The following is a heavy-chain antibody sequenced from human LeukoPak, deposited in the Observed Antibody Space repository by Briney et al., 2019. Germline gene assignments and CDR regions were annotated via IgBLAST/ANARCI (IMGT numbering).Heavy chain of an antibody. V-gene: IGHV4-34*01. J-gene: IGHJ4*02. CDR1: GGSFSGYY. CDR2: INHSGST. CDR3: ARGSKATMIVVARPFDY. Sequence: SETLSLTCAVYGGSFSGYYWSWIRQPPGKGLEWIGEINHSGSTNYNPSLKSRVTISVDTSKHQFSLTLSSVTAADTAVYYCARGSKATMIVVARPFDYWGQGTLVTVSS. D-gene: IGHD3-22*01.